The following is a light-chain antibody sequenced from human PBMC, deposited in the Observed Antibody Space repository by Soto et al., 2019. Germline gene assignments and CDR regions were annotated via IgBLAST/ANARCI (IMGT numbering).Light chain of an antibody. Sequence: QSVLTQPASVSGSPGQSITISCTGTSSDVGRYNYVSWYQQYPGKAPKLMIYDVNNRPSGVSNRFSGSKSGNTASLTISGLQAADEADYYCCSYTTSNTLVFGGGTKLTVL. J-gene: IGLJ2*01. CDR1: SSDVGRYNY. CDR2: DVN. CDR3: CSYTTSNTLV. V-gene: IGLV2-14*03.